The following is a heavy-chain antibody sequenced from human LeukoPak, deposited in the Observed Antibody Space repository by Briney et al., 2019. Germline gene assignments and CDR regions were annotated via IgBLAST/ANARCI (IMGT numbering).Heavy chain of an antibody. CDR1: GFTFSDYY. CDR2: ISSSGSTI. CDR3: ARGGARGFTYGDYDY. V-gene: IGHV3-11*01. Sequence: PGGSLRLSCAASGFTFSDYYMSWLRPAPGKGLAWVSYISSSGSTIYYADSVKGRFTISRDNAKNSLYLQMNSLRAEDTAVYDCARGGARGFTYGDYDYWGQGTLVTVSS. D-gene: IGHD4-17*01. J-gene: IGHJ4*02.